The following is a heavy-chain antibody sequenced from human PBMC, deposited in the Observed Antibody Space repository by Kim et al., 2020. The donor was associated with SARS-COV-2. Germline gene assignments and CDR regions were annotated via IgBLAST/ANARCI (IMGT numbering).Heavy chain of an antibody. Sequence: GESLKISCKGSGYSFTSYWIGWVRQMPGKGLEWMGIIYPGDSDTRYSPSFQGQVTISADKSISTAYLQWSSLKASDTAMYYCARQEVGQQLPRRDDYYYYSGMDVWGQGTPVTVSS. CDR3: ARQEVGQQLPRRDDYYYYSGMDV. CDR1: GYSFTSYW. V-gene: IGHV5-51*01. J-gene: IGHJ6*02. D-gene: IGHD6-13*01. CDR2: IYPGDSDT.